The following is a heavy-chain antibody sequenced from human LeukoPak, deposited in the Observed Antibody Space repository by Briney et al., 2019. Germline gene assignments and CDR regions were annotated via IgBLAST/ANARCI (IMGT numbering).Heavy chain of an antibody. J-gene: IGHJ4*02. CDR1: GYTFTSYS. V-gene: IGHV1-18*01. CDR2: ISAYNGNT. Sequence: ASVKVSCKASGYTFTSYSISWVRQAPGQGLEWMGWISAYNGNTNFAQKLQGRVTMTTDTSTSTAYMELRSLRSDDTAVYYCARDYCSGGSCYLFDYWGQGTLVTVSS. D-gene: IGHD2-15*01. CDR3: ARDYCSGGSCYLFDY.